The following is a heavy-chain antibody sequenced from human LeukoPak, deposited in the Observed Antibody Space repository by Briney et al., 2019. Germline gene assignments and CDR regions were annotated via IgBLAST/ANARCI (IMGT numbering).Heavy chain of an antibody. CDR1: GFSLSTSGVG. D-gene: IGHD5-18*01. J-gene: IGHJ4*02. Sequence: CGPTLVSPTQTLTLTCTFSGFSLSTSGVGVGWIRQPPGKALEWLALIYWDDDKRYSPSLKSRLTITKDTSKNQVVLTMTNMDPVDTATYYCAHSDLYSLFDYWGQGTLVTVSS. CDR3: AHSDLYSLFDY. V-gene: IGHV2-5*02. CDR2: IYWDDDK.